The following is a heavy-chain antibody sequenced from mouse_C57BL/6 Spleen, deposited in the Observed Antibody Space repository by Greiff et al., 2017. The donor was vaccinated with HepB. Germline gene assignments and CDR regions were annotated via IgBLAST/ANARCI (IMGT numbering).Heavy chain of an antibody. Sequence: QVQLKQSGAELARPGASVKMSCKASGYTFTSYTMHWVKQRPGQGLEWIGYINPSSGYTKYNQKFKDKATLTADKSSSTAYMQLSSLTSEDSAVYYCARGGHDYDGFAYWGQGTLVTVSA. CDR2: INPSSGYT. CDR1: GYTFTSYT. D-gene: IGHD2-4*01. J-gene: IGHJ3*01. V-gene: IGHV1-4*01. CDR3: ARGGHDYDGFAY.